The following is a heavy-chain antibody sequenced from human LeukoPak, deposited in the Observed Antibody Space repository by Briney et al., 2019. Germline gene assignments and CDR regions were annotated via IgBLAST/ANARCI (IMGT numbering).Heavy chain of an antibody. CDR2: ISYNGGST. J-gene: IGHJ4*02. CDR3: ARILSSAWGELGY. D-gene: IGHD6-19*01. Sequence: GGSLRLSCAASGFTFTNYAMHWVRQAPGKGLEYVSAISYNGGSTYYANSVKGRFTISRDNSKNTLYLQMNSLRTEDTAVYYCARILSSAWGELGYWGQGTLVTVSS. CDR1: GFTFTNYA. V-gene: IGHV3-64*01.